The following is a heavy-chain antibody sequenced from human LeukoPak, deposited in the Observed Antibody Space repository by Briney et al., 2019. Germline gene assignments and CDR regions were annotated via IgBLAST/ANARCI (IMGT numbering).Heavy chain of an antibody. CDR2: ISPSGGST. CDR3: AKDVQGGYSSINY. D-gene: IGHD6-13*01. CDR1: GFTFRSYA. J-gene: IGHJ4*02. V-gene: IGHV3-23*01. Sequence: GGSLRLSCAASGFTFRSYAMSWVRQAPGKGLEWVSGISPSGGSTYYADSVKGRFTISRDNSKNTLYLQMNSLRAEDTAVYYCAKDVQGGYSSINYWGQGTLVTVSS.